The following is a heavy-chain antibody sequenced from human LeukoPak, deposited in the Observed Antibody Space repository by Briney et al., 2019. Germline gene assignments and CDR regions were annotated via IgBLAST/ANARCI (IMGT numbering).Heavy chain of an antibody. D-gene: IGHD1-1*01. CDR2: INAATAKT. J-gene: IGHJ3*02. CDR3: ARDFNWAFDI. V-gene: IGHV1-3*01. Sequence: GASVKVSCKASGYTFINNAMHWVRQAPGQRLEWMAWINAATAKTKYSQRFQGRFSITWDTSASTVYMELWSLRSEDTAVYYCARDFNWAFDIWGQGTMVTVSS. CDR1: GYTFINNA.